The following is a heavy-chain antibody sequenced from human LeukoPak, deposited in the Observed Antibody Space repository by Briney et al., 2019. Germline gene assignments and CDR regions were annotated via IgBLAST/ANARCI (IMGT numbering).Heavy chain of an antibody. V-gene: IGHV3-15*01. D-gene: IGHD3-10*01. CDR3: TSHVLLWFGELTSGAFDI. J-gene: IGHJ3*02. Sequence: GGSLRLSCAASGFTFSNAWMSWVRQAPGKGLEWVGRIKSKTDGRTTDYAAPVKGRFTISRDDSKNTLYLQMNSLKTEDTAVYYCTSHVLLWFGELTSGAFDIWGQGTMVTVSS. CDR2: IKSKTDGRTT. CDR1: GFTFSNAW.